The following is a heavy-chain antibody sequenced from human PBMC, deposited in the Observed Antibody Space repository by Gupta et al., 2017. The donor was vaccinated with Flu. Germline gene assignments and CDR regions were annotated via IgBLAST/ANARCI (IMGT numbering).Heavy chain of an antibody. Sequence: QVQLVQSGAEVKKPGSSVKVSCKASGGTFSSYAISWVRQAPGQGLEWMGGIIPIFGTANYAQKFQGRVTITADESTSTAYMELSSLRSEDTAVYYCAVNYFSNGEASSSWSYNWFDPWGQGTLVTVSS. CDR1: GGTFSSYA. V-gene: IGHV1-69*01. J-gene: IGHJ5*02. D-gene: IGHD6-13*01. CDR3: AVNYFSNGEASSSWSYNWFDP. CDR2: IIPIFGTA.